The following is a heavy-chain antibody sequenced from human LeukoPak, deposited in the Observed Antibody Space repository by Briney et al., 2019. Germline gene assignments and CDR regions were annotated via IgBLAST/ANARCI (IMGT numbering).Heavy chain of an antibody. CDR1: GFTFSSYW. J-gene: IGHJ4*02. D-gene: IGHD6-19*01. CDR3: ARDEEAVAGRQTTFNY. Sequence: GGSLRLSCAASGFTFSSYWMSWVRQAPGKGLEWVANIKKDGSEKYYVDAVKGRFTISRDNAKTSLYLQMNSLRAEDTAVYYCARDEEAVAGRQTTFNYWGQGTLVTVSS. CDR2: IKKDGSEK. V-gene: IGHV3-7*01.